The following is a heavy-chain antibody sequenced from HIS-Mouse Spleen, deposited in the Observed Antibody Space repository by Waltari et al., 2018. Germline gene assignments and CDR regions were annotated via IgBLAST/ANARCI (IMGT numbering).Heavy chain of an antibody. V-gene: IGHV3-13*01. CDR3: ARGYSNYVPYFDY. CDR1: GFTFRSYD. CDR2: IGTAGDT. Sequence: EVQLVESGGDLVQPGGSLRLSCAASGFTFRSYDMHWVRPATGKGLECVSAIGTAGDTYYPGSVKGRFTISRENAKNSLYLQMNSLRAGDTAVYYCARGYSNYVPYFDYWGQGTLVTVSS. J-gene: IGHJ4*02. D-gene: IGHD4-4*01.